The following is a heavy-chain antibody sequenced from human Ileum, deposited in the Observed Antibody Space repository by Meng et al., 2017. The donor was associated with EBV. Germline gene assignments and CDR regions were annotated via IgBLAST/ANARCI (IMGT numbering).Heavy chain of an antibody. CDR3: AKRTGDRGDYFDY. V-gene: IGHV4-4*02. CDR2: ISQSGST. J-gene: IGHJ4*02. D-gene: IGHD7-27*01. CDR1: GGSITNNNW. Sequence: QVRLQKSGLRLVKPSGTLTLTCAVSGGSITNNNWSWVRQPPGQGLEWIGEISQSGSTYYNPSLKSRVTISGDKSKNNFSLRLSSVTAADTAVYYCAKRTGDRGDYFDYWGQGALVTVSS.